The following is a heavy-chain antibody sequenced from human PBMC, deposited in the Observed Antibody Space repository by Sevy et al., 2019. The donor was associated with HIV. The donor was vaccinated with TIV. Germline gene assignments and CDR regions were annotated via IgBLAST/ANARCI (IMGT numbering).Heavy chain of an antibody. CDR1: GYSISSAYY. CDR3: ARTHTLGSSIDY. Sequence: SETLSLTCTVSGYSISSAYYWGWIRQPPGKGLEWIGSIYHSGSTYYNPSLKSRVTISIDTSKNQFSLKLSSVTAADTAIYYCARTHTLGSSIDYWGQGTLVTVS. D-gene: IGHD3-16*01. CDR2: IYHSGST. V-gene: IGHV4-38-2*02. J-gene: IGHJ4*02.